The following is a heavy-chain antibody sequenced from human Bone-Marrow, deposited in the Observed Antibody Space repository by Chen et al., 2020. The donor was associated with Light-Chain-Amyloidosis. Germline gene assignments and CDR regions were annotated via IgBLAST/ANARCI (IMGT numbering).Heavy chain of an antibody. J-gene: IGHJ3*02. D-gene: IGHD3-9*01. CDR1: GVAFGSYA. Sequence: EVQLVESGGGLLQRGGSLRLPCAASGVAFGSYARGWVRQAPGMGLEWVSTIRGSGGSRYYGDSVKGRLTISRDNSKNALFLQMNSLRAEDTAVYYCAKDISYDDILPGYPADAFDIWGQGTMVTVSS. CDR3: AKDISYDDILPGYPADAFDI. V-gene: IGHV3-23*04. CDR2: IRGSGGSR.